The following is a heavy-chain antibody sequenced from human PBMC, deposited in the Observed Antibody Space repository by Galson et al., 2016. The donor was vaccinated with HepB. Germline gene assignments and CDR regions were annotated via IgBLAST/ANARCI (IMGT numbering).Heavy chain of an antibody. Sequence: SLRLSCADSGFTFSSYGMSWVRQAPGKGLEWVSGISVSGDNTYYADSVKGRFSISRDNPKNTLYLQMNSLRAEDTAVYWCAKNVWVEPPALDYWGQGTLVTVSS. V-gene: IGHV3-23*01. J-gene: IGHJ4*02. CDR2: ISVSGDNT. CDR1: GFTFSSYG. CDR3: AKNVWVEPPALDY. D-gene: IGHD6-13*01.